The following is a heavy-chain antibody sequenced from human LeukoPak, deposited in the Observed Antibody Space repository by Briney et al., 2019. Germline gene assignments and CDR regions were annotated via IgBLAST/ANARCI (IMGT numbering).Heavy chain of an antibody. CDR2: ISGSGGST. J-gene: IGHJ4*02. V-gene: IGHV3-23*01. Sequence: GGSLRLSCAASGFTFSSYAMSWVRQAPGKGLEWVSAISGSGGSTYYADSVKGRFTISRDNSKNALYLQMNSLRAEDTAVYYCAKALPRYYYDSSGYAADYWGQGTLVTVSS. CDR1: GFTFSSYA. D-gene: IGHD3-22*01. CDR3: AKALPRYYYDSSGYAADY.